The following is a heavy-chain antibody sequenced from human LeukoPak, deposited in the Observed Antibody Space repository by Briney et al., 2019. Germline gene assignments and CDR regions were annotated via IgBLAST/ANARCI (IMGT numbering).Heavy chain of an antibody. CDR1: GEPFSGYY. V-gene: IGHV4-34*01. CDR3: AGQPLGILRAFDV. J-gene: IGHJ3*01. CDR2: INHSGHR. Sequence: SETLSLTCAVYGEPFSGYYWDWFRQPPGKGLEWIGEINHSGHRNYNPSLESRVTISVDTSKNQFSLKLNSVTAADAVIYYCAGQPLGILRAFDVWGRGTMVTVSS. D-gene: IGHD2-15*01.